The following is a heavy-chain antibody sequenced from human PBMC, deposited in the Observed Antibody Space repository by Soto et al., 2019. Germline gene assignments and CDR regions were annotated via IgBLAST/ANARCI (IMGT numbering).Heavy chain of an antibody. V-gene: IGHV3-23*01. CDR3: SRLPTLVVPAALILAT. CDR2: LNGNGDHT. CDR1: GCSFKKKE. D-gene: IGHD2-2*01. Sequence: ALKLKSVDLGCSFKKKEISCGRHSPFKGLEWVAGLNGNGDHTYYAPSVRGRFTISRDNSKKAVFLQMNSLRADDTGVYYCSRLPTLVVPAALILATWGQGTRVTVSS. J-gene: IGHJ5*02.